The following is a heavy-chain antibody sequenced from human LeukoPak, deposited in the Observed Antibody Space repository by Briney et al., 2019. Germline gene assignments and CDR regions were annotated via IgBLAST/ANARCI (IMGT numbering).Heavy chain of an antibody. D-gene: IGHD4-23*01. Sequence: PSETLSLTCTVSGGSIKDSDWSWIRQPAGKGLEWIGRLYTNERTNYDPSLKSRVTMSRDTSKNQFSLKLTSVTAADTAVYYCAREFYGGQPAYWGQGTPVTVSS. J-gene: IGHJ4*02. CDR3: AREFYGGQPAY. CDR1: GGSIKDSD. V-gene: IGHV4-4*07. CDR2: LYTNERT.